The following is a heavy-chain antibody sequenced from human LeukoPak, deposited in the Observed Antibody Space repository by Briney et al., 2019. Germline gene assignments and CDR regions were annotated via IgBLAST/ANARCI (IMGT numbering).Heavy chain of an antibody. J-gene: IGHJ3*02. CDR3: ARLLIVRSAFDI. Sequence: PGGSLRLSCAASGFTFSSHSMSWVRQAPGKGLEWVAVISYDGSNKYYADSVKGRFTISRDNSKNTLYLQMNSLRAEDTAVYYCARLLIVRSAFDIWGQGTMVTVSS. CDR2: ISYDGSNK. V-gene: IGHV3-30*14. CDR1: GFTFSSHS. D-gene: IGHD3-22*01.